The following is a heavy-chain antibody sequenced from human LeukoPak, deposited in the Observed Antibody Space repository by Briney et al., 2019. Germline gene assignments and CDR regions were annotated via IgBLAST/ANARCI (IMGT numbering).Heavy chain of an antibody. J-gene: IGHJ4*02. Sequence: GGSLRLPCAASGFTFRNYAMTWVRQAPGKGLEWVSTLSDSGGNTYYADSVKGRFTISRDNSKNTLYLQMNSLRAEDTAVYYCAKGRLQYFDYWGQGTLVTVSS. D-gene: IGHD4-11*01. CDR2: LSDSGGNT. V-gene: IGHV3-23*01. CDR3: AKGRLQYFDY. CDR1: GFTFRNYA.